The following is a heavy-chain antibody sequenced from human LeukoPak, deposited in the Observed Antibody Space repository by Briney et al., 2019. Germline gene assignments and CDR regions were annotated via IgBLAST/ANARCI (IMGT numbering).Heavy chain of an antibody. CDR2: IFHTGIT. J-gene: IGHJ4*02. Sequence: SETLSLTCVVSGGSISTNNLWSWVRQPPGKGLEWIGEIFHTGITNYNPSLRSRVITSLNKSMNQFSLRLSSVTAADTAMYYCARDHSVGGAKDFWGQGTLVTVSS. CDR1: GGSISTNNL. D-gene: IGHD1-26*01. CDR3: ARDHSVGGAKDF. V-gene: IGHV4-4*02.